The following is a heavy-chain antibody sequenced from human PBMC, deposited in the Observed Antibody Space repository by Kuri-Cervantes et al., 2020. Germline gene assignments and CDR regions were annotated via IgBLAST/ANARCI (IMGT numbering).Heavy chain of an antibody. CDR3: ARNYDFWSGYYTHYYYYMDV. V-gene: IGHV2-5*05. J-gene: IGHJ6*03. Sequence: SGPTLVKPTQTLTLTCTFSGFSLSTSGVGVGWIRQPPGKALEWLALIYWDDDKRYGPSLKSRLTITKDTSKSQVVLTMTNMDPVDTATYYCARNYDFWSGYYTHYYYYMDVWGKGTTVAVSS. D-gene: IGHD3-3*01. CDR1: GFSLSTSGVG. CDR2: IYWDDDK.